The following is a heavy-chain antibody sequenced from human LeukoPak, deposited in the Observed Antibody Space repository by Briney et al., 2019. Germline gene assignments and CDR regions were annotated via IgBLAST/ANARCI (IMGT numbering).Heavy chain of an antibody. CDR2: INGVGDST. CDR3: AKDRVAAAGTSFDH. V-gene: IGHV3-23*01. Sequence: GGSLRLSCAASGFTFSSYTMSWVRQAPGKGLEWVSGINGVGDSTFYADSVKGRFTISRDISKNTLYLQMNSLRAEDTAIYYCAKDRVAAAGTSFDHWGQGTLVTVSS. J-gene: IGHJ4*02. D-gene: IGHD6-13*01. CDR1: GFTFSSYT.